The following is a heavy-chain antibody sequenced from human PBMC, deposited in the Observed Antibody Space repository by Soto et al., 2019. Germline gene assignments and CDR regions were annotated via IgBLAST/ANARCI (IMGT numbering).Heavy chain of an antibody. V-gene: IGHV4-30-4*01. J-gene: IGHJ4*02. CDR2: IYYSGST. CDR3: ARHFSVDYFDY. Sequence: PSETLSLTCAVSGGSISSGGYYWSWIRQPPGKGLEWIGYIYYSGSTYYNPSLKSRVTISVDTSKNQFSLKLSSVTAADTAVYYCARHFSVDYFDYWGQGALVTVSS. CDR1: GGSISSGGYY.